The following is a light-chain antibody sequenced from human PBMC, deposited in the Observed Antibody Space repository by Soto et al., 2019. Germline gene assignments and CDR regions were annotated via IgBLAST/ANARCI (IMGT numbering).Light chain of an antibody. J-gene: IGLJ2*01. CDR1: SSDVGGYNY. CDR2: EVN. Sequence: QSALTQPPSASGSPGQSLTISCTGTSSDVGGYNYVFWYQQHPGKAPKLMIYEVNKRPSGVPDRFSGSKSGNTVSLTVSGLQAEDEADYYCSSYAGSDIFVFGGGTKLTVL. V-gene: IGLV2-8*01. CDR3: SSYAGSDIFV.